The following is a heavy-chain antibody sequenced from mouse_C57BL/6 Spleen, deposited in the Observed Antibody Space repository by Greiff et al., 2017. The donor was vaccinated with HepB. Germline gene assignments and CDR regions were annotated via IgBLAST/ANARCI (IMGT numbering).Heavy chain of an antibody. D-gene: IGHD2-2*01. CDR2: INPNNGGT. CDR1: GYTFTDYN. Sequence: VQLKESGPELVKPGASVKMSCKASGYTFTDYNMHWVKQSHGKSLEWIGYINPNNGGTSYNQKFQGKATLTVNKSSSTAYMELSSLTSEDSAVYYCAREAGYDVDALDYWGQGTTLTVSS. J-gene: IGHJ2*01. CDR3: AREAGYDVDALDY. V-gene: IGHV1-22*01.